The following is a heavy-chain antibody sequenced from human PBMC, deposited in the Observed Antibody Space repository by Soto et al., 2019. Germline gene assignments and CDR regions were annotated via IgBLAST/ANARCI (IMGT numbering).Heavy chain of an antibody. CDR1: GSSQIGVY. CDR3: ARGDSGSSDHFDY. Sequence: GSSQIGVYWSWIRQPAGKGLEWLGRVDASGSFSYNPSIKSRVTMSIDTSNNHLSLNLSSVTAADTAVYFCARGDSGSSDHFDYWGRGILVTVSS. CDR2: VDASGSF. D-gene: IGHD1-26*01. V-gene: IGHV4-4*07. J-gene: IGHJ4*02.